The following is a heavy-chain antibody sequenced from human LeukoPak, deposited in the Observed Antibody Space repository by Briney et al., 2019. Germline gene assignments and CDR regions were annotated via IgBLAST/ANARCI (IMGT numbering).Heavy chain of an antibody. J-gene: IGHJ4*02. CDR1: GFTFSSYS. D-gene: IGHD2-2*01. CDR2: VSSSSSYI. CDR3: ARSSRASAATFDY. V-gene: IGHV3-21*01. Sequence: GGSLRLSCAASGFTFSSYSMNWVRQAPGKGLEWVSSVSSSSSYIYYADSVKGRFTISRDNAKNSLYLQMNSLRAEDTAVYYCARSSRASAATFDYWGQGTLVTVSS.